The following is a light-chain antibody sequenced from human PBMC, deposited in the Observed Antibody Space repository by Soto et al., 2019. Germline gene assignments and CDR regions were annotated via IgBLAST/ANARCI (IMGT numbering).Light chain of an antibody. J-gene: IGLJ1*01. CDR1: SSDVGGYNY. CDR3: SSYTSSRTYV. CDR2: DVS. V-gene: IGLV2-14*01. Sequence: QSVLTQPASGSGSPGQSITISCTGTSSDVGGYNYVSWYQQHPGKAPKLMIYDVSNRPSGVSNRFSGSKSGNTASLTISGLQAEDEADYYCSSYTSSRTYVFGTGTNLTVL.